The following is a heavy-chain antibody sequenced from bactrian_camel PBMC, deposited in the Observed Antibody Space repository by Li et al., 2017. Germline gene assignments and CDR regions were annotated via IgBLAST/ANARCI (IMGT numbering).Heavy chain of an antibody. V-gene: IGHV3S6*01. Sequence: HVQLVESGGGLVQPGGSLRLSCAASGFTFMNSWLHWVRQAPGKGLEWVSSIYNDGRNTYYADSVKGRFTISRDNAKNTVYLQMNSRKPEDTAMYYCTAGRGQEVPNHRDPICLPARVDFGYRGQGTQVTVS. D-gene: IGHD5*01. CDR3: TAGRGQEVPNHRDPICLPARVDFGY. CDR2: IYNDGRNT. J-gene: IGHJ6*01. CDR1: GFTFMNSW.